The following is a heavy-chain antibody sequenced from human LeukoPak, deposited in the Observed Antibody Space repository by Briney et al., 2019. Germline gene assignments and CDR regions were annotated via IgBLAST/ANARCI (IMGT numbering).Heavy chain of an antibody. V-gene: IGHV3-48*03. CDR2: ISSGSTI. Sequence: QAGGSLRLAYAAYALTVSSYETSSVRQAPGKGMEWISYISSGSTIYYADSVKGRFTISRDNAKNSLYLQMNSLRAEDTAVYYCARVEYYYDSSGIYYYYYMDVWGKGTTVTVSS. J-gene: IGHJ6*03. D-gene: IGHD3-22*01. CDR1: ALTVSSYE. CDR3: ARVEYYYDSSGIYYYYYMDV.